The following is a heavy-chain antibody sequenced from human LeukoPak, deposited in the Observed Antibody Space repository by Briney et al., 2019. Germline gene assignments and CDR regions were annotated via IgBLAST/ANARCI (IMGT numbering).Heavy chain of an antibody. CDR1: GGSISSSNW. D-gene: IGHD3-9*01. V-gene: IGHV4-4*02. CDR2: IYHSGCT. J-gene: IGHJ6*02. Sequence: SETLSLTCAVSGGSISSSNWWSWVRQPPGKGLEWIGEIYHSGCTNYNPSLKSRVTISVDKSKNQFSLKLSSVTAADTAVYYCARASVDLIPLFFYYGMDVWGQGTTVTVSS. CDR3: ARASVDLIPLFFYYGMDV.